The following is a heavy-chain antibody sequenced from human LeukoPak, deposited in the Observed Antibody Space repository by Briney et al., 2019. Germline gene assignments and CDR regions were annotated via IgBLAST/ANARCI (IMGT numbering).Heavy chain of an antibody. CDR3: ARGLPSLYGSGSSYYFDY. J-gene: IGHJ4*02. Sequence: SGGSLRLSCAASGFTFDDYGMSWVRQAPGKGLEWVSVIYSGGSTYYADSVKGRFTISRDNSKNTLYLQMNSLRAEDTAVYYCARGLPSLYGSGSSYYFDYWGQGTLVTVSS. CDR2: IYSGGST. D-gene: IGHD3-10*01. V-gene: IGHV3-53*01. CDR1: GFTFDDYG.